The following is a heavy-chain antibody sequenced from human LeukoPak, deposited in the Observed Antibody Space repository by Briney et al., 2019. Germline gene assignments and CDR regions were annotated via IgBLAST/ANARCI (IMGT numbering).Heavy chain of an antibody. Sequence: SVKVSCKASGGTFSSYSIAWVRQAPAQGLEWMGGIIPIFGSPNYAQKFQGRVTITADESTSTVYMELSSLRSEDTAVYYCARWAQQQLENWFDPWGQGTLVTVSS. J-gene: IGHJ5*02. CDR3: ARWAQQQLENWFDP. D-gene: IGHD6-13*01. CDR1: GGTFSSYS. CDR2: IIPIFGSP. V-gene: IGHV1-69*13.